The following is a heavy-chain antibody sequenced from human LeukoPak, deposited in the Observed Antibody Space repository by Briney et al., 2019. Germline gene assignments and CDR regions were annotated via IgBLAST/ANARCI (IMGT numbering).Heavy chain of an antibody. Sequence: GASVKVSCKASGGTFSSYAISWVRQAPGQGLEWMGGIIPIFGTANYAQKFQGRVTITADESTSTAYMELSSLRSEDTAVYYCATVYCSSTSCCPLAAFDIWGQGTMVTVSS. CDR2: IIPIFGTA. V-gene: IGHV1-69*01. J-gene: IGHJ3*02. CDR1: GGTFSSYA. CDR3: ATVYCSSTSCCPLAAFDI. D-gene: IGHD2-2*01.